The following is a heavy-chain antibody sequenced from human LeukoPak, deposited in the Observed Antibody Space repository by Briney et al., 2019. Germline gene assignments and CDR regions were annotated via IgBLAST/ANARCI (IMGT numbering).Heavy chain of an antibody. Sequence: QPGGSLRLSCAASGFTFSGSAMHWVRQASGKGLEWVGRIRSKANSYATAYAASVKGRFTISRDDSKNTAYLQMNSLNTEDTAVYYCASHGGYALWFAPWGQGTLVTVSS. CDR1: GFTFSGSA. D-gene: IGHD2-2*01. CDR3: ASHGGYALWFAP. J-gene: IGHJ5*02. V-gene: IGHV3-73*01. CDR2: IRSKANSYAT.